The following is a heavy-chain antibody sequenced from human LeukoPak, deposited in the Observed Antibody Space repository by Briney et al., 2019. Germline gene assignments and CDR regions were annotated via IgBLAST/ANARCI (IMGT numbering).Heavy chain of an antibody. V-gene: IGHV3-23*01. CDR1: GFTFSSYA. Sequence: GGFLRLSCAASGFTFSSYAMSWVRQAPGKGLEWVSAISGSGGSTYYADSVKGRFTISRDNSKNTLYLQMNSLRAEDTAVYYCAKDSTRFVLLWSWGYWGQGTLVTVSS. J-gene: IGHJ4*02. CDR2: ISGSGGST. D-gene: IGHD3-10*01. CDR3: AKDSTRFVLLWSWGY.